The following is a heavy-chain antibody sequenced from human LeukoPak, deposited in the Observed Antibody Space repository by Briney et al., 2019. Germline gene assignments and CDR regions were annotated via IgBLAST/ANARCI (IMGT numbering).Heavy chain of an antibody. D-gene: IGHD3-10*01. J-gene: IGHJ4*02. Sequence: PSETLSLTCAVYGGSFGGYYWSWIRQPPGKGLEWIGEINHSGSTNYNPSLKSRVTISVDTSKNQFSLKLSSVTAADTAVYYCARTVRGVIAYWGQGTLVTVSS. CDR3: ARTVRGVIAY. CDR2: INHSGST. CDR1: GGSFGGYY. V-gene: IGHV4-34*01.